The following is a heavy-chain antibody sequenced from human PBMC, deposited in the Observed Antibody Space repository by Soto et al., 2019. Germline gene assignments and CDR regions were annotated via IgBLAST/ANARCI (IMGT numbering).Heavy chain of an antibody. Sequence: GGSLRLSCAASGFTFSSYAMSWVRQAPGKGLEWVSAISGSGGSTYYADSVKGRFTISRDNSKNTLYLQMNSLRAEDTAVYYCAKAPTRLLRYFDWLLYPDYWGQGTLVTVSS. D-gene: IGHD3-9*01. CDR1: GFTFSSYA. CDR2: ISGSGGST. CDR3: AKAPTRLLRYFDWLLYPDY. V-gene: IGHV3-23*01. J-gene: IGHJ4*02.